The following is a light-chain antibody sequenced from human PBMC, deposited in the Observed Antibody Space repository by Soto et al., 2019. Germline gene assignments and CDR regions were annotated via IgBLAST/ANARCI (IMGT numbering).Light chain of an antibody. Sequence: QSALTQPPSASGSPGQSVTLSCTGTSSDVGGCNYVSWYQQHPGKAPKLMISEVTKRPSGVPDRFSGSKSGNTASLTVSGLQAEDEADYYCSSFAGTTNLWVFGGGTKLTV. CDR2: EVT. J-gene: IGLJ2*01. V-gene: IGLV2-8*01. CDR1: SSDVGGCNY. CDR3: SSFAGTTNLWV.